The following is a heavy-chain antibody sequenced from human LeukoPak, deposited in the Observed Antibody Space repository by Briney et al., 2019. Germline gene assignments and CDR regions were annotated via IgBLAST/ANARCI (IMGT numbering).Heavy chain of an antibody. CDR1: GYTFTSYY. V-gene: IGHV1-46*01. Sequence: GASVKVSCKASGYTFTSYYMHWVRQAPGQGLAWMGIINPSGGSTSYAQKFQGRVTMTRDTSTSTVYMELSSLRSEDTAVYYCAREEAYYDFWSGYYMEELADGMDVWGQGTTVTVSS. CDR2: INPSGGST. CDR3: AREEAYYDFWSGYYMEELADGMDV. D-gene: IGHD3-3*01. J-gene: IGHJ6*02.